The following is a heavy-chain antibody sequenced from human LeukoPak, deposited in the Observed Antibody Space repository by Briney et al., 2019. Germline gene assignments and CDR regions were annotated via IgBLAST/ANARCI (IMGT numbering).Heavy chain of an antibody. D-gene: IGHD6-13*01. J-gene: IGHJ4*02. CDR2: VKQDGTEK. Sequence: GGSLRLSCEASGFTFRDYWMTWVRQAPGKELEWVANVKQDGTEKFYVDSVKGRFTISRDNGKNSLYLQMNSLRVEDTAIYYCARAGGTSWADYWGQGTLVTVSS. CDR1: GFTFRDYW. V-gene: IGHV3-7*01. CDR3: ARAGGTSWADY.